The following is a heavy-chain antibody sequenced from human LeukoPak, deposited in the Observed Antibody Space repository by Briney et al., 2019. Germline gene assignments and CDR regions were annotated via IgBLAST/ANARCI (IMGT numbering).Heavy chain of an antibody. Sequence: PGGSLRLSCAASGFTVSSNYMSWVRQAPGKGLVWVSRISGDGRSASYADSVKGRFTISRDNAKNTLYLQMNSLRVEDTAVYYCRLWFGDLGLDYWGQGTLVTVSS. CDR1: GFTVSSNY. V-gene: IGHV3-74*01. J-gene: IGHJ4*02. CDR2: ISGDGRSA. CDR3: RLWFGDLGLDY. D-gene: IGHD3-10*01.